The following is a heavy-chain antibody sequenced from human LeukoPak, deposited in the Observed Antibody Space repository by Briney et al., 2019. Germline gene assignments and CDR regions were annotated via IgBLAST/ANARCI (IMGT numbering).Heavy chain of an antibody. Sequence: GGSLRLSCAASGFTFSDYYMSWIRQAPGKGLEWVSYISSSGSTIYYADSVKGRFTISRDNAKNSLYLQMNSLRAEDTAVYYCASDQSGPAGNRYYYYYMDVWGKGTTVTVSS. CDR1: GFTFSDYY. V-gene: IGHV3-11*04. J-gene: IGHJ6*03. CDR2: ISSSGSTI. D-gene: IGHD1-14*01. CDR3: ASDQSGPAGNRYYYYYMDV.